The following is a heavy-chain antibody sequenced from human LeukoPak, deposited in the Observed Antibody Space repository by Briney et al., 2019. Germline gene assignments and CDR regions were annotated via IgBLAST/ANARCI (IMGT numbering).Heavy chain of an antibody. CDR1: GYTLTELS. CDR2: FDPEDGET. D-gene: IGHD6-13*01. Sequence: GASVKVSCKVSGYTLTELSMHWVRQAPGKGLEWMGGFDPEDGETIYAQKFQGRVTMTEDTSTDTAYMELRSLRSDDTAVYYCARGPPIAAASNWFDPWGQGTLVTVSS. CDR3: ARGPPIAAASNWFDP. J-gene: IGHJ5*02. V-gene: IGHV1-24*01.